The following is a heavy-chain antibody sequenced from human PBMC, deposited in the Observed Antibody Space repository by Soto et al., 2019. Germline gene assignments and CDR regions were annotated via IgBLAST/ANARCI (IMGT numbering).Heavy chain of an antibody. V-gene: IGHV3-23*01. J-gene: IGHJ3*02. D-gene: IGHD2-2*01. CDR2: ISGSGGST. CDR3: AKDVNVGSSTADAFDI. CDR1: GFTFSSYA. Sequence: PGGSLRLSCAASGFTFSSYAMSWVRQAPGKGLEWVSAISGSGGSTYYADSVKGRFTISRDNSKNTLYLQMNSLRAEDTAVYYSAKDVNVGSSTADAFDIWGQGTMVTVSS.